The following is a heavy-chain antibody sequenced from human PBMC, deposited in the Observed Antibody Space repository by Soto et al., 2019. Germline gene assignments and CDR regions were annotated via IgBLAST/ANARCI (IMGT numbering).Heavy chain of an antibody. Sequence: GGSLRLSCAGSGFTFSNYWLNWVRQGTGKGLEWVANIRQDGGEIYYVDSVKGRFTISRDNTKNSLYLQMNSLRAEDTAVYYCARGADYGAHFQRWGQGTLVTVSS. D-gene: IGHD4-17*01. V-gene: IGHV3-7*01. CDR1: GFTFSNYW. J-gene: IGHJ1*01. CDR2: IRQDGGEI. CDR3: ARGADYGAHFQR.